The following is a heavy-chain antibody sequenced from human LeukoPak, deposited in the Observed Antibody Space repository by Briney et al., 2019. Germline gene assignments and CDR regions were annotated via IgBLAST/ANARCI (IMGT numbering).Heavy chain of an antibody. V-gene: IGHV4-39*01. J-gene: IGHJ4*02. CDR3: ARQPGTWGFDY. CDR1: GGSISSYY. CDR2: IYYSGST. Sequence: PSETLSLTCTVSGGSISSYYWSWIRQPPGKGLEWIGSIYYSGSTYYNPSLKSRVTISVDTSKNQFSLKLSSVTAADTAVYYCARQPGTWGFDYWGQGTLVTVSS. D-gene: IGHD3-16*01.